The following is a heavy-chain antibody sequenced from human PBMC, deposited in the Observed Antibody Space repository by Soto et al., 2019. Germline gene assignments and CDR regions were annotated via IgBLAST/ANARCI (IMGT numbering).Heavy chain of an antibody. CDR3: ASPRDYVGAFDI. Sequence: EVQLVESGGGLVQPGGSLRLSCAASGFTFSSYSMNWVRQAPGKGLEWVSYISSSSSTIYYADSVKGRFTISRDNAKNSLYLQMNSLRAEDTAVYYCASPRDYVGAFDIWGLGTMVTVSS. V-gene: IGHV3-48*01. J-gene: IGHJ3*02. D-gene: IGHD4-17*01. CDR2: ISSSSSTI. CDR1: GFTFSSYS.